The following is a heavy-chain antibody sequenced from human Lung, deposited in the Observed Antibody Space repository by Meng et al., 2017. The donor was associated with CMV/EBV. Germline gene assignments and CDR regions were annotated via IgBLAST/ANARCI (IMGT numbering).Heavy chain of an antibody. CDR3: AKDRDCSSTSCSIRFDY. D-gene: IGHD2-2*01. Sequence: SCAASGFTFSSYAMSWVRQAPGKGLEWVSVIYSGGSSTYYADSVKGRFTTSRDNSKNTLYLQMNSLRAEDTAVYYCAKDRDCSSTSCSIRFDYWXQGTXVTVSS. J-gene: IGHJ4*02. CDR1: GFTFSSYA. CDR2: IYSGGSST. V-gene: IGHV3-23*03.